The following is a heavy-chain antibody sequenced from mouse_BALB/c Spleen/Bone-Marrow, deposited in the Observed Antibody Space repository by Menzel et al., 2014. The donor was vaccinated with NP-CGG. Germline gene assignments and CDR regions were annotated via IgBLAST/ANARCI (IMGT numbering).Heavy chain of an antibody. V-gene: IGHV5-12-1*01. CDR2: ISSGGGST. Sequence: EVMLVESGGGLVKPGGSLKLSCAAPGFAFSSYDMSWVRQTPEKRLEWVAYISSGGGSTYYPDTVKGRFTISRDNAKNTLFLQISSRKSEDTAMYYCARHKLGRWYFDVWGAGTTVTVSS. CDR1: GFAFSSYD. J-gene: IGHJ1*01. D-gene: IGHD4-1*01. CDR3: ARHKLGRWYFDV.